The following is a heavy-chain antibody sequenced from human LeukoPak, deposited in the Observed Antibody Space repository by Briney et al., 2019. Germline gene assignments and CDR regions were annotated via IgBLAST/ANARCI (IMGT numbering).Heavy chain of an antibody. Sequence: GGSLRLSCAASGFTFSNATMTWVRQAPGKGLGWVSPITVSDDRTYYEDSVKGRFTISRDYSKNTLHLQMNSLRVEDTAIYYCAKGPQLGSGYHPDYWGQGTLVTVSS. J-gene: IGHJ4*02. D-gene: IGHD3-22*01. CDR2: ITVSDDRT. V-gene: IGHV3-23*01. CDR1: GFTFSNAT. CDR3: AKGPQLGSGYHPDY.